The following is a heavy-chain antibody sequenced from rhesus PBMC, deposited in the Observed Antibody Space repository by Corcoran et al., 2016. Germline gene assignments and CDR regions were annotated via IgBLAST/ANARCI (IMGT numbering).Heavy chain of an antibody. D-gene: IGHD4-17*01. CDR2: ISGSSGST. J-gene: IGHJ4*01. V-gene: IGHV4-99*01. Sequence: QVQLQESGPGLVKPSETLSLTCAVSGYSISSGYYWGWSRQPPGKGLEYIGYISGSSGSTYYHPSLKSRITISKDASKHQFSLKLSSVTAADTAVYYCARRGGVTTFDYWGQGVLVTVSS. CDR3: ARRGGVTTFDY. CDR1: GYSISSGYY.